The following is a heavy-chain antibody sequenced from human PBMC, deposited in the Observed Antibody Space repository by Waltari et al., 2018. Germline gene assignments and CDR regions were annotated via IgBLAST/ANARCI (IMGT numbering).Heavy chain of an antibody. CDR2: LYTSGST. J-gene: IGHJ5*02. V-gene: IGHV4-61*02. Sequence: QVQLQESGPGLVKPSQTLSLTCTVSGGSISSGSYYWSWIRQPAGKGLEWIGRLYTSGSTNYNPSLKSRVTISVDTSKNQFSLKLSSVTAADTAVYYCARRWDRPGWFDPWGQGTLVTVSS. CDR1: GGSISSGSYY. D-gene: IGHD1-26*01. CDR3: ARRWDRPGWFDP.